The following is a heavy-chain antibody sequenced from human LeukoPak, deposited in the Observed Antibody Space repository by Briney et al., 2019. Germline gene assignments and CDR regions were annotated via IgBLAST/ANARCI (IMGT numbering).Heavy chain of an antibody. Sequence: QPGGSLRLSCAASGFTFSSYGMHWVRQAPGKGLEWVAFIRPDGDNKYYADSVKGRFTISRDNSKNTLYLQMNSLRAEDTAVHYCARARRSGGITLIRGVKDRGWFDSWGQGTLVTVSS. CDR2: IRPDGDNK. V-gene: IGHV3-30*02. CDR1: GFTFSSYG. D-gene: IGHD3-10*01. CDR3: ARARRSGGITLIRGVKDRGWFDS. J-gene: IGHJ5*01.